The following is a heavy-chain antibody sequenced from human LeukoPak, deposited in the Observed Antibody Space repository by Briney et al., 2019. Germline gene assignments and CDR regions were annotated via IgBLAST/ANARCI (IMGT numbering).Heavy chain of an antibody. CDR1: GYIFTSYW. J-gene: IGHJ3*02. Sequence: GESLKISCQGSGYIFTSYWIGWVRQMPGKGLEWMGIIYPGDSDTRYSPSFQGQVTISADKSISTAYLQWSSLKASDTAMYYCARRAVAGTDAFDIWGQGTMVTVSS. CDR2: IYPGDSDT. D-gene: IGHD6-19*01. CDR3: ARRAVAGTDAFDI. V-gene: IGHV5-51*01.